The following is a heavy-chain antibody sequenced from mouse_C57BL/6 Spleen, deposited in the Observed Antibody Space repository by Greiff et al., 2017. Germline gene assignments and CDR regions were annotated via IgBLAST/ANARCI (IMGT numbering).Heavy chain of an antibody. Sequence: QVQLQQSGPELVKPGASVKISCKASGYAFSSSWMNWVKQRPGKGLEWIGRIYPGDGDTNYNGKFKGKATLTADKSSSTAYRQLSSLTSEDSAVYCCARQLRLRDYAMDYWGQGTSVTVSS. CDR3: ARQLRLRDYAMDY. V-gene: IGHV1-82*01. J-gene: IGHJ4*01. CDR1: GYAFSSSW. D-gene: IGHD3-2*02. CDR2: IYPGDGDT.